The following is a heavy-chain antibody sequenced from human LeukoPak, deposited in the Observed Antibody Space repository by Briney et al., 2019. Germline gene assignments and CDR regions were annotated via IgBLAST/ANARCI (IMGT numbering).Heavy chain of an antibody. V-gene: IGHV3-30-3*01. CDR1: GFTFSSYA. D-gene: IGHD2-15*01. Sequence: GGSLRLSCAASGFTFSSYAMHWVSQAPGKGLEWLAVISYDGSNKYYADSVKGRFTISRDNSKNTLYLQMNSLRAEDTAVYYCARDLPTPRGYYFDYWGQGTLVTVSS. CDR2: ISYDGSNK. J-gene: IGHJ4*02. CDR3: ARDLPTPRGYYFDY.